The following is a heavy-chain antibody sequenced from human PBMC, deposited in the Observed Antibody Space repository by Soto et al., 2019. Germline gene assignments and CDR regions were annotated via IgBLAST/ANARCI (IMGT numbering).Heavy chain of an antibody. D-gene: IGHD3-16*01. J-gene: IGHJ6*02. Sequence: SSGTLSLTCDVSDSSISCAFYWGWVRQSPGKGLEWIGSIYHSGSTYYNPSLKSRVTISIDTSENHFSLELNSVTAADTGLYYCARDLVYYGNYYYTMDVWGQGITVTVSS. CDR1: DSSISCAFY. CDR2: IYHSGST. V-gene: IGHV4-38-2*02. CDR3: ARDLVYYGNYYYTMDV.